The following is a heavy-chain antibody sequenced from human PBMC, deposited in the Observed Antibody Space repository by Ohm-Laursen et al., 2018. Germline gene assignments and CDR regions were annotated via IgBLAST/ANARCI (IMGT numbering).Heavy chain of an antibody. D-gene: IGHD5-12*01. CDR3: ARYRDYSGYDY. CDR2: ISGDGGST. Sequence: SLRLSCVASGFTFSSYAMSWVRQAPGKGLEWVSSISGDGGSTYYSDSVKGRFTISRDNSKNTLYLQMNSLRGEDTAVYYCARYRDYSGYDYWGQGTLVTVSS. J-gene: IGHJ4*02. V-gene: IGHV3-23*01. CDR1: GFTFSSYA.